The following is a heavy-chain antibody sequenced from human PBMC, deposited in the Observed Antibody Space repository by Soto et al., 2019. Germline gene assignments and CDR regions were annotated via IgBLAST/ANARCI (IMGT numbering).Heavy chain of an antibody. J-gene: IGHJ6*02. Sequence: QPGGSLRLSCAASGFTFSNYDMHWVRQATGKGLEWVSAIGTAGDTYSSGSVKGRFTISRENAKNSLYLQMNSLRAGDTAVYYCARDMEDLGMDVWGQGTTVTVSS. D-gene: IGHD2-15*01. V-gene: IGHV3-13*04. CDR2: IGTAGDT. CDR3: ARDMEDLGMDV. CDR1: GFTFSNYD.